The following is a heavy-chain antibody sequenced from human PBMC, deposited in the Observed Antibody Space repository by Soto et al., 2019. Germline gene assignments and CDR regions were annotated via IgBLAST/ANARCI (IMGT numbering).Heavy chain of an antibody. J-gene: IGHJ4*02. Sequence: ASVKVSCKASGYTFPGNYMHWVRQAPGQGLEWMALINPTSGGTNYAQKFQGRVTMTWDTSISTAYMELSRLRSDDAAIYYCARGYCSSSGCSHYFDYWGQGTLVTVSS. CDR1: GYTFPGNY. V-gene: IGHV1-2*02. CDR3: ARGYCSSSGCSHYFDY. D-gene: IGHD2-2*01. CDR2: INPTSGGT.